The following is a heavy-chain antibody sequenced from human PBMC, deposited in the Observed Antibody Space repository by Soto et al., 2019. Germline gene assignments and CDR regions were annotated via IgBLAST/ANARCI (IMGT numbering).Heavy chain of an antibody. CDR2: ISAYNGNT. CDR1: GYTFTSYG. D-gene: IGHD3-10*01. V-gene: IGHV1-18*01. J-gene: IGHJ6*03. CDR3: AAMVRGVTAEYYYYYMDV. Sequence: GASVKVSCKASGYTFTSYGISWVRQAPGQGLEWMGWISAYNGNTNYAQKLQGRATMTTDTSTSTAYMELRSLRSDDTAVYYCAAMVRGVTAEYYYYYMDVWGKGTTVTVSS.